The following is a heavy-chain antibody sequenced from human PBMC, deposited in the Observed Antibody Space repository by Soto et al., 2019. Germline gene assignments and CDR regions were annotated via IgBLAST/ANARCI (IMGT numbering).Heavy chain of an antibody. Sequence: QVQLQESGPGLVKPSETLSLTCTVSGGSISSISNHYCSWIRLPPGKGLEWIGYMSYSGYTSYNPPLKSRVTIAVDTXXIQFSLHLTSVTAADTAVYYCATQGFGVLHGLVDVWGQGTTVTVSS. CDR1: GGSISSISNHY. J-gene: IGHJ6*02. CDR2: MSYSGYT. D-gene: IGHD3-10*01. V-gene: IGHV4-59*08. CDR3: ATQGFGVLHGLVDV.